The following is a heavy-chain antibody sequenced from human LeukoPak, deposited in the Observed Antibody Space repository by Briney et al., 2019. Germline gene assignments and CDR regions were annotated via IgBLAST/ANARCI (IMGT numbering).Heavy chain of an antibody. CDR1: GFTFSNYA. Sequence: GGSLRLSCAASGFTFSNYAMHWVRQAPGKGLEYVSVISSNGGSTYFANSVKGRLTISRENSKNTLYLQMGSLRAEDMAVYYCARGGVVIEGATSIDYWGQGTLVTVSS. V-gene: IGHV3-64*01. CDR2: ISSNGGST. J-gene: IGHJ4*02. CDR3: ARGGVVIEGATSIDY. D-gene: IGHD1-26*01.